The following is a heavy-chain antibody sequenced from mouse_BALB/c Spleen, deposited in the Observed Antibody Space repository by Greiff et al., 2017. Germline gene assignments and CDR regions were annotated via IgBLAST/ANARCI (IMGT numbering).Heavy chain of an antibody. Sequence: EVMLVESGGDLVKPGGSLQLSCAASGFTFSSYGMSWVRQTPDKRLELVATINSNGGSTYYPDSVKGRFTISRDNAKNTLYLQMSSPKSEDTALYYCARGDMGNWGQGDSVTVSS. J-gene: IGHJ4*01. CDR3: ARGDMGN. CDR2: INSNGGST. CDR1: GFTFSSYG. V-gene: IGHV5-6-3*01.